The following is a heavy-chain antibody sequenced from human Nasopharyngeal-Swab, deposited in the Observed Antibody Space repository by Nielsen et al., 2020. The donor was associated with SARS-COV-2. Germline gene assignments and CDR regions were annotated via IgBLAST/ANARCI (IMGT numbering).Heavy chain of an antibody. V-gene: IGHV1-69*13. CDR2: INPNFGTT. CDR3: ARDTIFGLALYYYYGLGV. J-gene: IGHJ6*02. D-gene: IGHD3-3*01. Sequence: SVKVSCKVSGGTFKNYAISWVRQAPGQGLEWMGGINPNFGTTNYAHKFQDRAKITADQSTRTAYMELSSLRSDDTAVYYCARDTIFGLALYYYYGLGVWGQGTTVTVS. CDR1: GGTFKNYA.